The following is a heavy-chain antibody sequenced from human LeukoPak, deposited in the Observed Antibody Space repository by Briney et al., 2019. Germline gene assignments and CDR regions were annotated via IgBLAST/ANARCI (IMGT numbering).Heavy chain of an antibody. J-gene: IGHJ5*02. CDR2: MNPNSGDT. V-gene: IGHV1-8*02. Sequence: GASVKVSCKASGYTFTSQYMHWVRQAPGQGLEWMGWMNPNSGDTGYPQKFQGRVTMTRDTSITTAYMELSSLRSEDTAVYYCARTGFGSGISFDLWGQGTLVTVSS. CDR3: ARTGFGSGISFDL. D-gene: IGHD3-10*01. CDR1: GYTFTSQY.